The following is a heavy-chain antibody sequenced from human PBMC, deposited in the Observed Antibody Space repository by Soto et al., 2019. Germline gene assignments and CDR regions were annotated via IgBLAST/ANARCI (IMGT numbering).Heavy chain of an antibody. CDR3: AREGGEAFDI. J-gene: IGHJ3*02. Sequence: QVQLVQSGAEVKKPGASVKVSCKTSGYTFTSYGISWVRQAPGQGLEWIGWINIYNGNTDYEQKVQGRVTMTKDTTTNTAYMELRRLRSDDTAVYYCAREGGEAFDIWGQGTMVTVSS. CDR2: INIYNGNT. D-gene: IGHD3-16*01. V-gene: IGHV1-18*01. CDR1: GYTFTSYG.